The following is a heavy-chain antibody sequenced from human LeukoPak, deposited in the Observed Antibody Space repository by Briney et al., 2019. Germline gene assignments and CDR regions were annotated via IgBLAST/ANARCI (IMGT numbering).Heavy chain of an antibody. J-gene: IGHJ4*02. D-gene: IGHD2-15*01. V-gene: IGHV3-23*01. CDR1: GFIFSDYA. Sequence: GGSLRLSCAASGFIFSDYAMSWVRQAPGKGLEWVSVISGSGGSTYYAGSVKGRFTISRDNSKNTLYLQMSRLRAEDTAVYYCAKENVVVAAAVPDYWGQGTLVTVSS. CDR3: AKENVVVAAAVPDY. CDR2: ISGSGGST.